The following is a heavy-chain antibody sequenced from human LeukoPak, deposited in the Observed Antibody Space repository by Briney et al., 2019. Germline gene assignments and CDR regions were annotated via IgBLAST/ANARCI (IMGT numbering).Heavy chain of an antibody. CDR3: ARDVDGGYYSGGSCRDY. V-gene: IGHV1-69*05. Sequence: SVKVSCKASGGTFSSYAISWVRQAPGQGLEWMGRIIPIFGTANYAQKFQGRVTITTDESTSTAYMELSSLRSEDTAVYYCARDVDGGYYSGGSCRDYWGQGTLVTVSS. CDR1: GGTFSSYA. J-gene: IGHJ4*02. D-gene: IGHD2-15*01. CDR2: IIPIFGTA.